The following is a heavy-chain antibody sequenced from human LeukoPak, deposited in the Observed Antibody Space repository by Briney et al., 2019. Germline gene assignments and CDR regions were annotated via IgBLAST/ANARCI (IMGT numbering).Heavy chain of an antibody. J-gene: IGHJ4*02. Sequence: SETLSLTCTVSGGSISSYYWSWIRQPPGKGLEWIGYIYYSGSTNYNPSLKSRVTISVDTSKNQFSLRLSSVTAADTAVYYCARMVGAYHFDYWGQGTLVTVSS. CDR1: GGSISSYY. V-gene: IGHV4-59*01. D-gene: IGHD1-26*01. CDR2: IYYSGST. CDR3: ARMVGAYHFDY.